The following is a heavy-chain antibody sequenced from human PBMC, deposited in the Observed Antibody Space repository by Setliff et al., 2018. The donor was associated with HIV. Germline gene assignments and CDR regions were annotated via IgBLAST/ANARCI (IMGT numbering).Heavy chain of an antibody. CDR1: GGSFTDFY. CDR3: ARGRKKTLAVSGTRYFDF. D-gene: IGHD6-19*01. V-gene: IGHV4-34*01. Sequence: SETLSLPCAVYGGSFTDFYWTFIRQSPGKGLEWIGEITHSGSTTYDPSLKSRITVSVDTSKNQFSLKLTSVTAADMGVYYCARGRKKTLAVSGTRYFDFWGQGTLVTVSS. CDR2: ITHSGST. J-gene: IGHJ4*02.